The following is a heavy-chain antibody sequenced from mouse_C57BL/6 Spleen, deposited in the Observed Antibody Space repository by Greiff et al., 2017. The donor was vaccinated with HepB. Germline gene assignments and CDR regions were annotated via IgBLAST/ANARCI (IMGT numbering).Heavy chain of an antibody. CDR1: GYTFTSYW. V-gene: IGHV1-50*01. Sequence: QVQLQQPGAELVKPGASVKLSCKASGYTFTSYWMQWVKQRPGQGLEWIGEIDPSDSYTNYNQKFKGKATLTVDTSSSTAYVQLSSLTSEDSAVYYCARGNITTVVGGVDYWGQGTTLTVSS. CDR3: ARGNITTVVGGVDY. CDR2: IDPSDSYT. J-gene: IGHJ2*01. D-gene: IGHD1-1*01.